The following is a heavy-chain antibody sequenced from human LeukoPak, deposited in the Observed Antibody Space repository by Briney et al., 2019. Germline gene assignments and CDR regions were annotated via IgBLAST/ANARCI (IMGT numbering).Heavy chain of an antibody. CDR2: INANSGDT. V-gene: IGHV1-2*02. J-gene: IGHJ1*01. CDR1: GYTFTGYY. Sequence: ASVTVSCKTSGYTFTGYYLHWVRQAPRQEPEGMGWINANSGDTYKVQKFKGRITMTMETSINTAYMELNRLISDDTAVYYCARVVDVGVPGFQHWGRGTLVTVSS. CDR3: ARVVDVGVPGFQH. D-gene: IGHD1-26*01.